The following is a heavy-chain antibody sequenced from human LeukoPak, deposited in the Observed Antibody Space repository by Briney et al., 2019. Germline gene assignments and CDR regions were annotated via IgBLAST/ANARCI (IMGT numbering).Heavy chain of an antibody. V-gene: IGHV4-34*01. J-gene: IGHJ3*02. D-gene: IGHD3-3*01. CDR2: INHSGST. Sequence: GSLRLSCAASGFTFSNAWMSWVRQAPGKRLEWIGEINHSGSTNNSPSLKSRVTISIDTSKKQLSLKLSSVTAADTAVYYCARVSGPGDAFDIWGQGTMVTVSS. CDR3: ARVSGPGDAFDI. CDR1: GFTFSNAW.